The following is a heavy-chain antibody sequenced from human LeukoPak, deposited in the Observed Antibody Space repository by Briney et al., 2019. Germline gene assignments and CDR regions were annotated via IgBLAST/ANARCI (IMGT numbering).Heavy chain of an antibody. Sequence: GGSLRLSCAASGFTFSTYAMSWVRQAPGKRLECVSALSGNGNTIYYADSVKGRFTISRDNSKNTLSLQMNSLRAEDTAVYYCAKALYGGHDYWGQGTLVTVSS. V-gene: IGHV3-23*01. CDR3: AKALYGGHDY. J-gene: IGHJ4*02. CDR2: LSGNGNTI. D-gene: IGHD4-23*01. CDR1: GFTFSTYA.